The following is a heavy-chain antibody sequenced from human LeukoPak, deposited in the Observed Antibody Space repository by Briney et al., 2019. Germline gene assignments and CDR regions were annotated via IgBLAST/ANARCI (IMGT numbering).Heavy chain of an antibody. CDR1: GFTFSNYA. Sequence: GGSLRLSCTVSGFTFSNYAMVWVRQAPGKGLDWVSSISAGGGVTSNADSVKGRFTISRDNSKNTLYLQMNSLRAEDTAMYYCAKAARTTVTYSFDSWGQGTLVTVSS. CDR2: ISAGGGVT. V-gene: IGHV3-23*01. CDR3: AKAARTTVTYSFDS. D-gene: IGHD4-17*01. J-gene: IGHJ4*02.